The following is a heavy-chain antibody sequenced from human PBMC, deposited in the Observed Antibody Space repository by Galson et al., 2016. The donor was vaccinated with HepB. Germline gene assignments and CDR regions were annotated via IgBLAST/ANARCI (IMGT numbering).Heavy chain of an antibody. CDR1: GASISGYY. D-gene: IGHD6-19*01. CDR3: ARDDSGGWYGFHYGMDV. V-gene: IGHV4-59*01. Sequence: ETLSLTCTVSGASISGYYLSWIRPPPGKGLEWIGYIYYSGRTNYNPSLKSRVTISVDTSKNQFSLKLSSVTAADTAVYYCARDDSGGWYGFHYGMDVWGQGTTVTVSS. J-gene: IGHJ6*02. CDR2: IYYSGRT.